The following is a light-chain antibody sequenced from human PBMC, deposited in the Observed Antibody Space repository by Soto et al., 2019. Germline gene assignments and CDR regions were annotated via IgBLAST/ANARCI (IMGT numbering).Light chain of an antibody. J-gene: IGKJ4*01. Sequence: EIVLTQSPATLSLSPGERATLSCRASQSVSTYLAWYQQRPGQPPRLLIYETSNRATGIPARFSGSGSGTDFTLTIDSLEPEDFAVYYCQQRSNWPLTFGGGTKVEIK. CDR3: QQRSNWPLT. CDR2: ETS. V-gene: IGKV3-11*01. CDR1: QSVSTY.